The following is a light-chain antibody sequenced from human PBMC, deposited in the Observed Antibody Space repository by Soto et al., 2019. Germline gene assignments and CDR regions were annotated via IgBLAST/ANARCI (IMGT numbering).Light chain of an antibody. CDR2: AAS. CDR1: QGITNR. V-gene: IGKV1-6*01. CDR3: LQDYNYPWT. J-gene: IGKJ1*01. Sequence: AIQMTQSPSSLSASVGDRVTITCRASQGITNRLGWYQQKPGKAPKVLIYAASNLQSGVPSRFSGSGSGTDFTLTISCLQPEDFATYYCLQDYNYPWTFGQATKVEIK.